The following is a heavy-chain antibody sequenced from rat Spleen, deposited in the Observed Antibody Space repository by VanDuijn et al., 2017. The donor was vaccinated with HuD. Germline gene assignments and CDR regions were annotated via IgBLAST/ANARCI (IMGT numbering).Heavy chain of an antibody. CDR3: ARHVYSGFDY. J-gene: IGHJ2*01. V-gene: IGHV5-29*01. Sequence: EVQLVESGGGLVQPGSPLKLSCAASGFTFSSNWLNWIRQAPGKGLEWVATISYDGGSTYYRDSVKGRFTISRDNAKSSLYLQMDSLRSEDTATYYCARHVYSGFDYWGQGVMVTVSS. CDR2: ISYDGGST. CDR1: GFTFSSNW. D-gene: IGHD1-1*01.